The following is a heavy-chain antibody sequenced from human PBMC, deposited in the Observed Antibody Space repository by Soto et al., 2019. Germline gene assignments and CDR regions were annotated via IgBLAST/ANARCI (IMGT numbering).Heavy chain of an antibody. V-gene: IGHV3-21*01. CDR2: ISGSGIDI. CDR1: GFAFYYYN. Sequence: GGSLRLSCAASGFAFYYYNTNWVRQAPGRGLEWVSSISGSGIDIHFTDSVKGRFTISRDNAKTSLYLQMDSLRPEDTAIYYCPREGVPNYTHYYFHLCGHGPLVTVSS. D-gene: IGHD4-4*01. CDR3: PREGVPNYTHYYFHL. J-gene: IGHJ4*01.